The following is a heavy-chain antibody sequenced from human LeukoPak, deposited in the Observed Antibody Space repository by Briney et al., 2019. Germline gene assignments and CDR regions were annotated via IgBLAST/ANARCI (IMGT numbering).Heavy chain of an antibody. V-gene: IGHV1-8*01. J-gene: IGHJ4*02. CDR2: MNPNSGNT. CDR3: ARGALYGDYDY. CDR1: GYTFTSYH. D-gene: IGHD4-17*01. Sequence: ASVKVSCKASGYTFTSYHINWVRQATGQGLEWLGWMNPNSGNTGYAQKFQGRVTMTRNTSITTAYMELRSLRSDDTAVYYCARGALYGDYDYWGQGTLVTVSS.